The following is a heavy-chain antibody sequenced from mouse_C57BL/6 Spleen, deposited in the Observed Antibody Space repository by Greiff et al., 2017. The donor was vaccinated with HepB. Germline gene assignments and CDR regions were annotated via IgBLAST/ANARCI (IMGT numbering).Heavy chain of an antibody. D-gene: IGHD1-1*01. CDR1: GYTFTSYW. J-gene: IGHJ1*03. CDR3: ASYYYGSSGYFDV. CDR2: IDPNSGGT. V-gene: IGHV1-72*01. Sequence: QVQLQQPGAELVKPGASVKLSCKASGYTFTSYWMHWVKQRPGRGLEWIGRIDPNSGGTKYNEKFKSKATLTVDKPSSTAYMQLSSLTSEDSAFYYCASYYYGSSGYFDVWGTGTTVTVSS.